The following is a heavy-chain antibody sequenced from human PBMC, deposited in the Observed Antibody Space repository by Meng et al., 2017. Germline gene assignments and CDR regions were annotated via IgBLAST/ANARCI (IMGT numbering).Heavy chain of an antibody. CDR1: GGCCSGCY. Sequence: QAHVKAWGAGPLNPSARLSLTCAFYGGCCSGCYWSWNRPPPGKGLEWIGEINHSGSTNYNPSLKGRVTISVDTSKNQFSLKLSSVTAADTAVYYCARRRGGSSDWFDPWGQGTLVTVSS. J-gene: IGHJ5*02. CDR3: ARRRGGSSDWFDP. V-gene: IGHV4-34*01. D-gene: IGHD6-6*01. CDR2: INHSGST.